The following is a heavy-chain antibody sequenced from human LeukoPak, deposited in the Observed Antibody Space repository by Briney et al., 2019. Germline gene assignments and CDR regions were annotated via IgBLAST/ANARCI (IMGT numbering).Heavy chain of an antibody. CDR3: ARGAGYCSSTSCSQSYNWFDP. CDR1: GGTFSSYA. J-gene: IGHJ5*02. CDR2: IIPILGIA. Sequence: SVKASCKASGGTFSSYAISWVRQAPGQGLEWMGRIIPILGIANYAQKFQGRVTITADKSTSTAYMELSSLRSEDTAVYYCARGAGYCSSTSCSQSYNWFDPWGQGTLVTVSS. D-gene: IGHD2-2*03. V-gene: IGHV1-69*04.